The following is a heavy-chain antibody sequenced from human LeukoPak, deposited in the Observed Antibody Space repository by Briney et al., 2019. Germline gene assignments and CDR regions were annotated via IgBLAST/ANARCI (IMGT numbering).Heavy chain of an antibody. CDR3: ARGAAWDYYGSGDGLDV. CDR1: GFSFSGYA. Sequence: GGSLRLSCAASGFSFSGYAMSWVRQAPGKGLVWVSRINSDGSSTTYADSVRGRFTISRDNAKNTLYLQMNSLSAEDTAVYYCARGAAWDYYGSGDGLDVWGQGTTVTVSS. CDR2: INSDGSST. V-gene: IGHV3-74*01. J-gene: IGHJ6*02. D-gene: IGHD3-10*01.